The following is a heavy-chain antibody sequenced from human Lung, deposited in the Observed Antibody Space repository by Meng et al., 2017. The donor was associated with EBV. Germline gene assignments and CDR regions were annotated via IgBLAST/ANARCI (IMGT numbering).Heavy chain of an antibody. CDR3: ARGVSDTAMVPYYFDY. Sequence: LPRQESGSELVTPSHILPSICAVSGGSISSCGYFWSWIRQPPGKGLEWSVHIYHSGSTYYNPSLKSRVTISVDRSKNQFSLKLSSVTATDTAVYYCARGVSDTAMVPYYFDYWGQGTLVTVSS. V-gene: IGHV4-30-2*01. CDR1: GGSISSCGYF. J-gene: IGHJ4*02. CDR2: IYHSGST. D-gene: IGHD5-18*01.